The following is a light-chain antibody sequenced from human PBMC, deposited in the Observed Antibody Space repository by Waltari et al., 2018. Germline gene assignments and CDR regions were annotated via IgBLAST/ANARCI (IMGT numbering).Light chain of an antibody. CDR1: QSVYTF. V-gene: IGKV3-11*01. CDR2: ETS. Sequence: EIALTQSPGTLSLSPGERATLSCRASQSVYTFLAWYQQKPGQPPRLLIYETSKRATGTPARFSGSGSGTDFALTISSLEPEDSAVYYCQQRANWPPLTFGGGTKVEI. J-gene: IGKJ4*01. CDR3: QQRANWPPLT.